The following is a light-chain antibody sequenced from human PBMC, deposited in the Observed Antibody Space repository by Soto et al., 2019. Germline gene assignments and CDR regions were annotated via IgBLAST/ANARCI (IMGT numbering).Light chain of an antibody. V-gene: IGKV3-15*01. CDR2: GAS. J-gene: IGKJ4*01. Sequence: EIVMTQSPATLSVSPGERATLSCRASQSVSSNLAWYQQQVGQAPRLLIYGASTRATGIPARFSGIGSGTEFTLTISSLQSEDFAVYYCQQYNNWFTFGGGTKVEIK. CDR1: QSVSSN. CDR3: QQYNNWFT.